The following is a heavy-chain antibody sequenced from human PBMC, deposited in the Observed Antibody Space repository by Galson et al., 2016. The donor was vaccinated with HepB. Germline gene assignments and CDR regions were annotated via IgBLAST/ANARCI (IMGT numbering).Heavy chain of an antibody. J-gene: IGHJ5*02. CDR1: GYIFTSYA. D-gene: IGHD4-23*01. V-gene: IGHV1-3*04. Sequence: SVKVSCKASGYIFTSYAIHWVRQAPGQRLEWMGWINSINGNTKYSQKFQGRVTITRDTSASTAYMELSSLRSEDTAVYYCARDSGDWTVENWFDPWGQGTLVTVSS. CDR2: INSINGNT. CDR3: ARDSGDWTVENWFDP.